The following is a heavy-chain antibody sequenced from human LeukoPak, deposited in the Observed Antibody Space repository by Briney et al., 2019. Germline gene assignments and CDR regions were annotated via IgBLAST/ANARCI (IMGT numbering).Heavy chain of an antibody. J-gene: IGHJ6*02. CDR3: ARDRGVWFGELLGYYGMDV. Sequence: PGRSLRLSCAASGFTFSSYAMHWVRQAPGKGLEWVAVISYDGSNKYYADSVKGRFTISRDNSKNTLYLQMNSLRAEDTAVYYCARDRGVWFGELLGYYGMDVWGQGTAVNVSS. V-gene: IGHV3-30*04. CDR2: ISYDGSNK. D-gene: IGHD3-10*01. CDR1: GFTFSSYA.